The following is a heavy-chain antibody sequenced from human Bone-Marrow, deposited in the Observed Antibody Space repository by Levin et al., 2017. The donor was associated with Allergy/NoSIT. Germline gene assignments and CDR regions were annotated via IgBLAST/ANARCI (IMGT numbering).Heavy chain of an antibody. Sequence: ASVKVSCKTSGFNFDNYWIGWVRQMPGKGLEWMGIIYPADFDTRYSPSFEGQVTISADTSITTAYLRLKSLEASDTALYYCARHPYFLGAGNKGFDFWGQGTLVTVSS. D-gene: IGHD4/OR15-4a*01. V-gene: IGHV5-51*01. CDR3: ARHPYFLGAGNKGFDF. J-gene: IGHJ4*02. CDR2: IYPADFDT. CDR1: GFNFDNYW.